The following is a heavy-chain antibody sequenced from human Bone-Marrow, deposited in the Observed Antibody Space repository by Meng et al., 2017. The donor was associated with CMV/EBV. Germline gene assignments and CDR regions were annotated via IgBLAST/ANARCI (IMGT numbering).Heavy chain of an antibody. CDR2: RSYEGSNK. CDR1: GFTFSSYA. D-gene: IGHD3-22*01. V-gene: IGHV3-30-3*01. Sequence: GESLKISCAASGFTFSSYAMHWVRQAPGKGLEWVAVRSYEGSNKYYADSVKGRFTISRDNSKNTLYLQMNSLRAEDTAVYYCARTMIVVWGQGTLVTVSS. J-gene: IGHJ4*02. CDR3: ARTMIVV.